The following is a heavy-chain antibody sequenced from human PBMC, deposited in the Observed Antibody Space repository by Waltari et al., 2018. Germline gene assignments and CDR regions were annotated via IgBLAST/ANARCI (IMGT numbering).Heavy chain of an antibody. CDR3: ARDQMWGSGLRYYFDY. V-gene: IGHV6-1*01. CDR1: GASVPSNHAA. D-gene: IGHD6-19*01. Sequence: QVQLQQSGPGLVKPSQTLSLTCAISGASVPSNHAAWNWIRQPPSGGLAWLGRTYHRSKWYNDYAVSVKSRITINPDTSKNQFSLQLNSVTPEDTAVYYCARDQMWGSGLRYYFDYWGQGTLVTVSS. CDR2: TYHRSKWYN. J-gene: IGHJ4*02.